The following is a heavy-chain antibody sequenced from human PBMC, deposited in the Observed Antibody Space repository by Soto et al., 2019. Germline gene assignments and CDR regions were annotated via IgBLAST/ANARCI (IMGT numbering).Heavy chain of an antibody. Sequence: SVKVSCKASGGTFSSYAISWVRQAPGQGLEWMGGIIPIFGTANYAQKFQGRVTITADESTSTAYMELSSLRSEDTAAYYCARVVGSSSGLDYYYGMDVWGQGTTVTVSS. V-gene: IGHV1-69*13. CDR2: IIPIFGTA. D-gene: IGHD6-6*01. CDR3: ARVVGSSSGLDYYYGMDV. CDR1: GGTFSSYA. J-gene: IGHJ6*02.